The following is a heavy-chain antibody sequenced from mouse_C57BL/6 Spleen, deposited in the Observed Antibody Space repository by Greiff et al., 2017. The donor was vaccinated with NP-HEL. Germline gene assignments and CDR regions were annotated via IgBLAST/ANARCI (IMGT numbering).Heavy chain of an antibody. Sequence: QVQLQQPGAELVKPGASVKLSCKASGYTFTSYWMHWVKQRPGRGLEWIGRNDPNSGGTKYNEKFKSKATLTVDKPSSTAYMQLSSLTSEDSAVYYCARDYYYGSRYAMDYWGQGTSVTVSS. CDR3: ARDYYYGSRYAMDY. V-gene: IGHV1-72*01. CDR1: GYTFTSYW. J-gene: IGHJ4*01. D-gene: IGHD1-1*01. CDR2: NDPNSGGT.